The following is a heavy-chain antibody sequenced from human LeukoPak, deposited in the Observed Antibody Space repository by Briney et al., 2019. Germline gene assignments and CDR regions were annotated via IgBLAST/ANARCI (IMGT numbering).Heavy chain of an antibody. CDR2: IIPILGIV. Sequence: SVKVSCKASGGTFSSYAISWVRQAPGQGLEWMGRIIPILGIVNYAQKFQGRVTITADKSTSTAYMELSSLRSEDTAVYYCAREAGGGTEMATMDFDYWGQGTLVTVSS. CDR3: AREAGGGTEMATMDFDY. CDR1: GGTFSSYA. V-gene: IGHV1-69*04. D-gene: IGHD5-24*01. J-gene: IGHJ4*02.